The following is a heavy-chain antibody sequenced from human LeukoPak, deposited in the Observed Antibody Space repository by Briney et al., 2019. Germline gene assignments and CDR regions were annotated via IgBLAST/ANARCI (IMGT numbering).Heavy chain of an antibody. Sequence: GGSLRLSCAASGFTVSSNYMSWVRQAPGKGLGWVSVIYSGGSTYYGASGKGRFTISRDNSKNTLYLQMNSLRAEGTAVYYCARGYSYYDFWSGWGGGMDVWGQGTTVTVSS. CDR1: GFTVSSNY. V-gene: IGHV3-53*01. D-gene: IGHD3-3*01. J-gene: IGHJ6*02. CDR2: IYSGGST. CDR3: ARGYSYYDFWSGWGGGMDV.